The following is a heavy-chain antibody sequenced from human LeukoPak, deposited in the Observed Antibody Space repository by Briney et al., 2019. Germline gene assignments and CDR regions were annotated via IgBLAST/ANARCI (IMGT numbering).Heavy chain of an antibody. CDR1: GGSISSYY. J-gene: IGHJ2*01. CDR2: IYYSGST. CDR3: AGGRTWYFDL. Sequence: PSETLSLTCTVSGGSISSYYWSWIRQPPGKGLEWIGYIYYSGSTNYNPSLKSRATISVDTSKNQFSLKLSSVTAADTAVYYCAGGRTWYFDLWGRGTLVTVSS. V-gene: IGHV4-59*01.